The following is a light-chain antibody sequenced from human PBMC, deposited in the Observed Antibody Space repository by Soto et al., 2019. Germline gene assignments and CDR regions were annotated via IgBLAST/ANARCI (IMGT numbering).Light chain of an antibody. CDR2: AAS. J-gene: IGKJ1*01. CDR1: LTISSY. CDR3: QQSNSIPWT. Sequence: DIQVTQSPSSRSAFVGDRCTITCRASLTISSYLNWYQQKSGKAPKLLISAASSLESGVPPRFSGSGSGTDFTLTITSLQPEDFATYYCQQSNSIPWTFGQGTKVDIK. V-gene: IGKV1-39*01.